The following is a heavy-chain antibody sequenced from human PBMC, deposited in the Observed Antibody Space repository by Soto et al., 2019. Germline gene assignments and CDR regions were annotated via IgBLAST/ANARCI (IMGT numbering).Heavy chain of an antibody. CDR1: GYPFSKYG. D-gene: IGHD5-12*01. Sequence: QLQLVQSGAEVERPGASVRFSCKAYGYPFSKYGISWIRQAPGQGLEWMGWIKHDNGDTNYAQKFQGRVTMTTDTSSNTAYLELRSLRSDDTAVYYCATSYDAGFDPWGQGTLVSVSS. J-gene: IGHJ5*02. CDR2: IKHDNGDT. CDR3: ATSYDAGFDP. V-gene: IGHV1-18*04.